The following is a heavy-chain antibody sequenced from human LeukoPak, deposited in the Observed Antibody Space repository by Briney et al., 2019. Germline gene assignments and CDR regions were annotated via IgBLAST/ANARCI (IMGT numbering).Heavy chain of an antibody. CDR3: AREVRGAAAGIPGHGV. V-gene: IGHV4-30-2*01. J-gene: IGHJ4*02. CDR2: IYHSGST. CDR1: GGSISSGGYS. D-gene: IGHD6-13*01. Sequence: PSQTLSLTCAVSGGSISSGGYSWSWIRQPPGKGLEWIGYIYHSGSTYYNPSLKSRVTISVDKSKNQFSLKLSSVTAADTAVYYCAREVRGAAAGIPGHGVWGQGTLVTVSS.